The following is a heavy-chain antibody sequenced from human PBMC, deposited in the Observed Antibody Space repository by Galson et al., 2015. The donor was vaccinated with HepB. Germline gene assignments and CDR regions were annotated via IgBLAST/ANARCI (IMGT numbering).Heavy chain of an antibody. J-gene: IGHJ4*02. Sequence: SVKVSCKASGYTFTTYGLSWARQAPGQGLEWMGWISPYNGNTNYAQKFQGRVTMTTDTSTSTAYMDLGSLRSDDTAVYYCARNRDGYTRSYDYWGQGTLVTVSS. D-gene: IGHD5-24*01. V-gene: IGHV1-18*04. CDR1: GYTFTTYG. CDR3: ARNRDGYTRSYDY. CDR2: ISPYNGNT.